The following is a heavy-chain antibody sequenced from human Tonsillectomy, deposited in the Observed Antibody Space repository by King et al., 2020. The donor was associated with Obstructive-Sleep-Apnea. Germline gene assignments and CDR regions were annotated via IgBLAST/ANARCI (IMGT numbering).Heavy chain of an antibody. CDR3: ARARGYPAAYSDY. CDR2: ISAYNGNT. J-gene: IGHJ4*02. Sequence: QLVQSGAELKKPGASVKVSCKASGYTFTSYGISWVRQAPGQGVEWMGWISAYNGNTNYAQKHQCRVTLTTHTSPSTAYMELRCLRSDDTAVYYCARARGYPAAYSDYWGQGTLVTVSS. D-gene: IGHD3-16*01. V-gene: IGHV1-18*01. CDR1: GYTFTSYG.